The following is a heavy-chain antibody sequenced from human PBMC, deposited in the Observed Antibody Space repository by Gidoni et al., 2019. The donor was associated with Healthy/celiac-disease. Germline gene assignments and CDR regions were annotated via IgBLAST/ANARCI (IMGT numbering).Heavy chain of an antibody. CDR1: GGPISSSSYY. Sequence: QLQLQESGPGLVKPSETLSLTCTVSGGPISSSSYYWGWIRQPPGKGLEWIGSIYYSGSTSYTPSLKSRVTISVDTSKNQFSLKLSSVTAADTAVYYCARHVVTMVRGRRGEYYNWFDPWGQGTLVTVSS. CDR2: IYYSGST. D-gene: IGHD3-10*01. CDR3: ARHVVTMVRGRRGEYYNWFDP. V-gene: IGHV4-39*01. J-gene: IGHJ5*02.